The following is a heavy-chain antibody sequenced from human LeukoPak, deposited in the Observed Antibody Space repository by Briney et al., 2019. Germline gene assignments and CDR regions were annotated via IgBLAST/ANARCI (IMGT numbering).Heavy chain of an antibody. D-gene: IGHD5-12*01. CDR3: ARDRWLRFEDYYFDY. Sequence: GGSLRLSCAASGFTFSSYSMNWVRQAPGKGLEWVSSIGTGPSIIYYADSVKGRFTISRDNSKNTLYLQMNSLRAEDTAVYYCARDRWLRFEDYYFDYWGQGTLVTVSS. CDR1: GFTFSSYS. V-gene: IGHV3-21*01. J-gene: IGHJ4*02. CDR2: IGTGPSII.